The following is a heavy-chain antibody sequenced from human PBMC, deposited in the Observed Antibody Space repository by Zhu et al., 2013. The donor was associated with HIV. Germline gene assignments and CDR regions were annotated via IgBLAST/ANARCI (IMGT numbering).Heavy chain of an antibody. D-gene: IGHD3-3*01. V-gene: IGHV1-18*01. CDR2: ISAYNGNT. Sequence: QVQLVQSGAEVKKPGASVKVTCKASGATFTSYGINWVRQAPGQGLEWMGWISAYNGNTNYGQRVQGRVTMTTDTSTSTAYMELRSLRSDDTAVYYCASGGDSFGRLEYWGQGTLVTVSS. CDR3: ASGGDSFGRLEY. J-gene: IGHJ4*02. CDR1: GATFTSYG.